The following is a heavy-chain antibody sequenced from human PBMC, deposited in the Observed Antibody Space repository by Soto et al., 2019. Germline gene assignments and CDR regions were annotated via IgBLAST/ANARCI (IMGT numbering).Heavy chain of an antibody. V-gene: IGHV3-21*01. Sequence: RWSLRLSCLTSVFTCSSNTMNWFRQAPGKGLEWVASITSSGSYVYYADSVKGRFSASRDNAKNSLSLQMDSLRPDDTAIYFCVKDEGIEAMDVWGQGTTVTVSS. J-gene: IGHJ6*02. CDR2: ITSSGSYV. D-gene: IGHD3-3*02. CDR3: VKDEGIEAMDV. CDR1: VFTCSSNT.